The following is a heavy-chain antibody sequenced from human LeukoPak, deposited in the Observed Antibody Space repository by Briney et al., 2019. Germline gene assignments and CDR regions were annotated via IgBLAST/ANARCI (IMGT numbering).Heavy chain of an antibody. CDR1: GYTFSNYG. J-gene: IGHJ3*02. D-gene: IGHD3-22*01. CDR3: ASLKNYYDSSGYLVTDAFDI. Sequence: ASVKVSCKASGYTFSNYGISWVRQAPGQGLEWMGWISAYKSNTNYAQKFQDRVTMTTDTSTTTAYMELRSLRSDDTAVYYCASLKNYYDSSGYLVTDAFDIWGQGTMVTVSS. V-gene: IGHV1-18*01. CDR2: ISAYKSNT.